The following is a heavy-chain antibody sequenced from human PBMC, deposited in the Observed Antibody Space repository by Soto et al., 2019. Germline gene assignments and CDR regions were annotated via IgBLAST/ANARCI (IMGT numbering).Heavy chain of an antibody. J-gene: IGHJ4*02. D-gene: IGHD3-22*01. V-gene: IGHV1-58*02. Sequence: QMQLVQSGPEVKKPGTSVKVFCKASGYTFTSSAIQWVRQARGQRLEWIGWVVVGSGSTNYAPKFQERVTITRDVDTRTSYMELSNLRSEDTALYYCAADSGDDSTGYGADYWGQGTLVTVSS. CDR1: GYTFTSSA. CDR3: AADSGDDSTGYGADY. CDR2: VVVGSGST.